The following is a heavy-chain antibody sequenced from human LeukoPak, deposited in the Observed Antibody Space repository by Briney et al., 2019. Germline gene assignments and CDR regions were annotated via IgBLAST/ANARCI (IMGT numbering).Heavy chain of an antibody. CDR1: GFTFSSYE. CDR2: ISSSGSTI. D-gene: IGHD6-19*01. V-gene: IGHV3-48*03. CDR3: ARYPDALAVAGYYYYGMDV. Sequence: PGESLRLSCAASGFTFSSYEMNWVRQAPGKGLEWVSYISSSGSTIYYADSVKGRFTISRDNAKNSLYLQMNSLRAEDTAVYYCARYPDALAVAGYYYYGMDVWGQGTTVTVSS. J-gene: IGHJ6*02.